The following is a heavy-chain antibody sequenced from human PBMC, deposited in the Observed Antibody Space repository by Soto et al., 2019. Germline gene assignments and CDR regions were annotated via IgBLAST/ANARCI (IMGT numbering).Heavy chain of an antibody. CDR3: ARGGYDFWSGYSPRYYYYGMEV. J-gene: IGHJ6*02. CDR2: INPSGGST. Sequence: ASVKVSCKASGYTFTSYYMHWVRQAPGQGLEWMGIINPSGGSTSYAQKFQGRVTMTRDTSTSTVYMELSSLRSEDTAVYYCARGGYDFWSGYSPRYYYYGMEVWGQGTTVTVSS. D-gene: IGHD3-3*01. V-gene: IGHV1-46*01. CDR1: GYTFTSYY.